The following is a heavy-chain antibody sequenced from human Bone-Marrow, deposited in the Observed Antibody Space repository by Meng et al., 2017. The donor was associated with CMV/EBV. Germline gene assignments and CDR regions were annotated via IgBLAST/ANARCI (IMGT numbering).Heavy chain of an antibody. Sequence: SCTVSGGSISSYYWSWIRQPPGKGLEWIGYIYYSGSTNYNPSLKSRVTISVDTSKNQFSLKLSSVTAADTAVYYCARGQRYHPYYYYGMDVWGQGTTVTVSS. CDR1: GGSISSYY. CDR2: IYYSGST. D-gene: IGHD2-2*01. CDR3: ARGQRYHPYYYYGMDV. J-gene: IGHJ6*02. V-gene: IGHV4-59*12.